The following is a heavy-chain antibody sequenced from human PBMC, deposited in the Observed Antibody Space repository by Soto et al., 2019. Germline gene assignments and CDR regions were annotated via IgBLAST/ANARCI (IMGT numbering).Heavy chain of an antibody. CDR1: GGSFSGYY. CDR2: INHSGST. V-gene: IGHV4-34*01. D-gene: IGHD5-18*01. Sequence: SETLSLTCAVYGGSFSGYYWSWIRQPPGKGLEWIGEINHSGSTNYNPSLKSRVTISVDTSKNQFSLKLSSVTAADTAVYYCARGGWIQLWSLDYWGQGTLVTVSS. J-gene: IGHJ4*02. CDR3: ARGGWIQLWSLDY.